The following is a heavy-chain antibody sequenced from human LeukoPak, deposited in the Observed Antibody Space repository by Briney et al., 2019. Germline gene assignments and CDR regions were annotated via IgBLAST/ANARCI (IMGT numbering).Heavy chain of an antibody. CDR3: AKSAYYDASGYYREYYFDY. CDR1: GFSFSNYA. Sequence: GESLRLSCVSSGFSFSNYAMSWVRQAPGKGLEWVSSISGSGGSTHYTDSVKGRFTISRDKTKNTLYLQMNSLRAEDTAVYYCAKSAYYDASGYYREYYFDYWGQGTLVTVSS. V-gene: IGHV3-23*01. J-gene: IGHJ4*02. D-gene: IGHD3-22*01. CDR2: ISGSGGST.